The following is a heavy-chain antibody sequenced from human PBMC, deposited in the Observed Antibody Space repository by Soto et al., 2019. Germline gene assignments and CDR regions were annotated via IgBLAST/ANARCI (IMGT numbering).Heavy chain of an antibody. CDR1: GGSISSGDYY. J-gene: IGHJ4*02. CDR3: AREGNLGRWLQPLDF. CDR2: IYYSGST. D-gene: IGHD5-12*01. V-gene: IGHV4-30-4*02. Sequence: PSETLSLTCTVSGGSISSGDYYWSWIRQPPGKGLEWIGYIYYSGSTNYNPSLKSRVTISVDTSKNQFSLKLISVTAADTAKYFCAREGNLGRWLQPLDFWGQGTXVTVSS.